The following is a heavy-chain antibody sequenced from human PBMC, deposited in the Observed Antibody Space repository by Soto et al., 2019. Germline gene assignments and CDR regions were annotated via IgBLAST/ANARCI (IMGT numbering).Heavy chain of an antibody. V-gene: IGHV4-59*08. CDR1: GGSISSYY. J-gene: IGHJ6*02. CDR3: ARQGYGSGSYYIGRYGMDV. Sequence: SETLFLTCTVSGGSISSYYWSWIRQPPGKGLEWIGYIYYSGSTNYNPSLKSRVTISVDTSKNQFSLKLSSVTAADTAVYYCARQGYGSGSYYIGRYGMDVWGQGTTVTVSS. D-gene: IGHD3-10*01. CDR2: IYYSGST.